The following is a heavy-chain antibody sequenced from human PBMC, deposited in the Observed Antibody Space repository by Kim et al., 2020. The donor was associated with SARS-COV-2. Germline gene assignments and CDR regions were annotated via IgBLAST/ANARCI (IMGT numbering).Heavy chain of an antibody. D-gene: IGHD6-19*01. CDR1: GGTFSSYA. V-gene: IGHV1-69*13. J-gene: IGHJ4*02. CDR3: ARASQGEEQWLAFDY. CDR2: IIPIFGTA. Sequence: SVKVSCKASGGTFSSYAISWVRQAPGQGLEWMGGIIPIFGTANYAQKFQGRVTITADESTSTAYMELSSLRSEDTAVYYCARASQGEEQWLAFDYWGQGTLVTVSS.